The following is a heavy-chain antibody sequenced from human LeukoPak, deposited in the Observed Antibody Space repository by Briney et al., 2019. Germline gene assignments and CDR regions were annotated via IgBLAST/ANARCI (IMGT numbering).Heavy chain of an antibody. Sequence: ASVKVSCKASGYTFASYGISWVRQAPGQGLEWMGWISAYNDDTKFAQNLQGRLTMTTDTSTGTAYTELRTLTSDDTALYYCARDAARTATPGGPDYWGQGTLVTVSS. CDR3: ARDAARTATPGGPDY. J-gene: IGHJ4*02. V-gene: IGHV1-18*01. D-gene: IGHD6-13*01. CDR1: GYTFASYG. CDR2: ISAYNDDT.